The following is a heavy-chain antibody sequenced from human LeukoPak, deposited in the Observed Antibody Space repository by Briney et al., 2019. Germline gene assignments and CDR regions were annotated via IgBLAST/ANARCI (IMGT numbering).Heavy chain of an antibody. CDR1: GSTFSSYA. CDR3: AKKKRITIFGVVIMGTNYFDY. V-gene: IGHV3-23*01. D-gene: IGHD3-3*01. Sequence: PGGSLRLSCAASGSTFSSYAMSWVRQAPGKGLEWVSAISGSGGSTYYADSVKGRFTISRDNSKNTLYLQMNSLRAEDTAVYYCAKKKRITIFGVVIMGTNYFDYWGQGTLVTVSS. CDR2: ISGSGGST. J-gene: IGHJ4*01.